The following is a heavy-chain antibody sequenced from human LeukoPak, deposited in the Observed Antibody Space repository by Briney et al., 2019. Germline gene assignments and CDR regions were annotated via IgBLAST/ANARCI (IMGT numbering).Heavy chain of an antibody. V-gene: IGHV1-46*01. CDR1: GYTFTDYY. J-gene: IGHJ4*02. Sequence: ASVKVSCKASGYTFTDYYMHWVRQAPGQGLEWMGLINPSGGGTNYARKFQGRVTMTRDTSTSTVYMDLSSLRSDDTAVYYCARGREWDYFDYWGQGTLVTVSS. CDR2: INPSGGGT. CDR3: ARGREWDYFDY. D-gene: IGHD1-26*01.